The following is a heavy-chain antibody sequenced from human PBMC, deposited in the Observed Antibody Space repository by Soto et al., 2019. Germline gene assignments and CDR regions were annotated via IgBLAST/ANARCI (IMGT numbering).Heavy chain of an antibody. Sequence: QVHLVQSGAEVKKPGASVKVSCKASGYTFSSYYMHWVRQAPGQGLEWMGVINPSGDSTTYAQKLQVRVPMSKDTSTSTLYMELSSLRSGDTAVYYCARDWEFGFWGQGTLVTVSS. V-gene: IGHV1-46*01. CDR1: GYTFSSYY. CDR2: INPSGDST. CDR3: ARDWEFGF. D-gene: IGHD3-10*01. J-gene: IGHJ4*02.